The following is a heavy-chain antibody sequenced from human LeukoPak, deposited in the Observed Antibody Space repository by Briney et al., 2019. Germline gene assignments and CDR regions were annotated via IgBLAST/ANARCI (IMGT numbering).Heavy chain of an antibody. J-gene: IGHJ3*02. CDR2: INPNSGGT. V-gene: IGHV1-2*02. D-gene: IGHD3-3*02. Sequence: ASVKVSCKASGYTFTGYYMHWVRQAPGQGLEWMGWINPNSGGTNYAQKFQGRVTMTRDTSNSTAYMELSSLRSDDTAVYYCAREFVFSISGPEDAFDIWGQGTMVTVSS. CDR1: GYTFTGYY. CDR3: AREFVFSISGPEDAFDI.